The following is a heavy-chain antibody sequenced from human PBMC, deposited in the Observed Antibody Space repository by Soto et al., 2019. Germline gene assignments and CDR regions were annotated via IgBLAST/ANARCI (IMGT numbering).Heavy chain of an antibody. CDR3: ARGGIIIEGSKWLAP. CDR2: INAGNGNT. V-gene: IGHV1-3*01. J-gene: IGHJ5*02. Sequence: SVKVSCKASGYTFTSYAMHWVRQAPGQRLEWMGWINAGNGNTKYSQKFQGRVTITRDTSASTAYMELSSLRSEDTAVYYCARGGIIIEGSKWLAPWAQESLLPVSS. CDR1: GYTFTSYA. D-gene: IGHD1-26*01.